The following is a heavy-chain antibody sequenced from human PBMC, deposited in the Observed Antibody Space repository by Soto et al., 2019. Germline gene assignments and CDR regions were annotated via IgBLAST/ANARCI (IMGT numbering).Heavy chain of an antibody. Sequence: QVQLVQSGAEVKKPGSSVKVSCKASGGTFSSYAISWVRQAPGQGLEWMGGIIPIFGTANYAQKFQGRGTTTADKSTSTAYMELSSLRSEDTAVYCCAVLEERRVAFDIWGQGTMVTVSS. CDR1: GGTFSSYA. CDR2: IIPIFGTA. J-gene: IGHJ3*02. CDR3: AVLEERRVAFDI. D-gene: IGHD1-1*01. V-gene: IGHV1-69*06.